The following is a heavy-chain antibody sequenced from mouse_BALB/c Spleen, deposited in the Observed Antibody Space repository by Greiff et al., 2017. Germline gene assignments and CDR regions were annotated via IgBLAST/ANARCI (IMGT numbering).Heavy chain of an antibody. CDR2: ILPGSGST. CDR1: GYTFSSYW. D-gene: IGHD2-3*01. Sequence: QVQLQQSGAELMKPGASVKISCKATGYTFSSYWIGWVKQRPGHGLEWIGEILPGSGSTNYNEKFKGKATFTADTSSNTAYMQLSSLTSEDSAVYYCARGGGIYPYWGKGTLVTVSA. J-gene: IGHJ3*01. CDR3: ARGGGIYPY. V-gene: IGHV1-9*01.